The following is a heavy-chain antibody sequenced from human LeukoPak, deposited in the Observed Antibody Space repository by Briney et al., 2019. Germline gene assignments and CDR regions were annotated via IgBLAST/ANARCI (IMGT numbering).Heavy chain of an antibody. CDR2: IYHSGST. Sequence: SETLSLTCAVSGYSISSGYYWGWIRPPPGKGLEWIGSIYHSGSTYYNPSLKSRVTISVDTSKNQFSLKLRSVTAADTAVYYCARRIRFLEWPQEDAFDIWGQGTMVTVSS. J-gene: IGHJ3*02. CDR3: ARRIRFLEWPQEDAFDI. V-gene: IGHV4-38-2*01. CDR1: GYSISSGYY. D-gene: IGHD3-3*01.